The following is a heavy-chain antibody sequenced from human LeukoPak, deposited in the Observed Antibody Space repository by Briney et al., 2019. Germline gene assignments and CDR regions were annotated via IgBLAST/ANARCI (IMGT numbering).Heavy chain of an antibody. J-gene: IGHJ3*02. D-gene: IGHD3-3*01. CDR3: ARGHRRTVFGVVIRTLGAFDI. CDR1: GFTFSNFA. Sequence: GGSLRLSCAASGFTFSNFAIHWVRQAPDKGLEWVAVVSSDGSKKYYADSVKGRFIISRDNSKNTLSLQMNSLRTDDTAVYYCARGHRRTVFGVVIRTLGAFDIWGQGTVVTVSS. V-gene: IGHV3-30*04. CDR2: VSSDGSKK.